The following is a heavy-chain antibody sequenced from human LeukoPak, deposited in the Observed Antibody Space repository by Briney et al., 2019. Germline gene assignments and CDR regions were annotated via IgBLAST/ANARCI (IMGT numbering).Heavy chain of an antibody. J-gene: IGHJ4*02. CDR1: GGSISSSNYY. CDR2: IYYSGST. V-gene: IGHV4-39*01. CDR3: ARQYYYDSSGYYFGY. D-gene: IGHD3-22*01. Sequence: SETLSLTCTVSGGSISSSNYYWGWIRQPPGKGLEWIGSIYYSGSTYYNPSLKSRVTISVDRSKNQLSLKLSSVTAADTAVYYCARQYYYDSSGYYFGYWGQGTLVTVSS.